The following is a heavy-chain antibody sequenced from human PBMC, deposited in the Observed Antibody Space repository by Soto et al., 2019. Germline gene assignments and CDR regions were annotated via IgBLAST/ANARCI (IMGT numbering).Heavy chain of an antibody. D-gene: IGHD1-26*01. CDR3: GRDPPGGGTYCDY. Sequence: EMQLVESGGGLVKPGGSLRLSCAASGFTFSSHTMNWVRQAPGKGLEWVASITGSSSYIYYADSVKGRFTISRDNAKNSLYLQMNSLKTEDTAVYYCGRDPPGGGTYCDYWGQGTLVTVSS. J-gene: IGHJ4*02. CDR1: GFTFSSHT. V-gene: IGHV3-21*01. CDR2: ITGSSSYI.